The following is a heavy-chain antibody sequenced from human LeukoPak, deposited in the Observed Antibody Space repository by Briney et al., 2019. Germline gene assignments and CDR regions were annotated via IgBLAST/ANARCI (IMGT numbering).Heavy chain of an antibody. Sequence: PGGSLRLSCAASGFAVSSNYMNWVRQAQGKGLEWVSVIYSGGSTYYTDSVKGRFTTSRDNSKNKVFLQMNSLRAEDTAVYFCARDRDSSVDDAFDIWGQGTMVTVSS. CDR2: IYSGGST. CDR1: GFAVSSNY. J-gene: IGHJ3*02. V-gene: IGHV3-53*01. D-gene: IGHD3-22*01. CDR3: ARDRDSSVDDAFDI.